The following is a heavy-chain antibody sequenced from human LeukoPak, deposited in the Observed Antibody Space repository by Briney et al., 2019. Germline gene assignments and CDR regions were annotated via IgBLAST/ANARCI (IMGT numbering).Heavy chain of an antibody. V-gene: IGHV4-59*08. CDR3: ARNTPGYCSSTSCYGTIDY. CDR2: IYYSGST. CDR1: GSSISSYY. Sequence: SETLSLTCTVSGSSISSYYWSWIRQPPGKGLEWIGYIYYSGSTNYDPSLKSRVTISVDTSKNQFSLKLSSVTAVDTAVYYCARNTPGYCSSTSCYGTIDYWGQGTLVTVSS. D-gene: IGHD2-2*01. J-gene: IGHJ4*02.